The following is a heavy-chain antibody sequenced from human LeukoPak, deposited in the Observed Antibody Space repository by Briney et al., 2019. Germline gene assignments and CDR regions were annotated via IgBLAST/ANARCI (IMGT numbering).Heavy chain of an antibody. Sequence: SETLSLTCAVYGGSFSGYYWSWIRQPPGKGLEWIGEINHSGSTNYNPSLKSRVTISVDTSKNQFSLKLSSVTAADTAVYYCARRLCGGDCYSTFSYWGQGTLVTVSS. CDR2: INHSGST. CDR1: GGSFSGYY. V-gene: IGHV4-34*01. D-gene: IGHD2-21*02. CDR3: ARRLCGGDCYSTFSY. J-gene: IGHJ4*02.